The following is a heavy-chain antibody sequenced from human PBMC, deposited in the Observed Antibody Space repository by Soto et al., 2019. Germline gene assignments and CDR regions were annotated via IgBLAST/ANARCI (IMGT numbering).Heavy chain of an antibody. CDR1: GFAVNSDS. D-gene: IGHD2-2*01. V-gene: IGHV3-53*01. Sequence: EVQLVASGGGLIQPGGSLRLSCAASGFAVNSDSMSWVRQAPGKGLEWVSVIFGGGATKYSDSVKGRFTISRDNSKNTVFLQMNSLRAEDTAVYYCVRTSSYWGQGTRVIVSS. CDR3: VRTSSY. J-gene: IGHJ4*02. CDR2: IFGGGAT.